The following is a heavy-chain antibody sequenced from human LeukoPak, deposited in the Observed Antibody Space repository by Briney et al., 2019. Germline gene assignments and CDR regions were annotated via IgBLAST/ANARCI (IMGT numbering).Heavy chain of an antibody. J-gene: IGHJ3*02. D-gene: IGHD3-10*01. CDR1: GFTFSAYN. Sequence: GGSLRLSCAASGFTFSAYNMNWVRQAPGKGLEWVSSISSRGNYIYYTDSVKGRFTISRDSTKNSLYLQMNSLRAEDTAVYYCARDYYDSGTYYYDAFDIWGQGTMVTVSS. CDR2: ISSRGNYI. V-gene: IGHV3-21*01. CDR3: ARDYYDSGTYYYDAFDI.